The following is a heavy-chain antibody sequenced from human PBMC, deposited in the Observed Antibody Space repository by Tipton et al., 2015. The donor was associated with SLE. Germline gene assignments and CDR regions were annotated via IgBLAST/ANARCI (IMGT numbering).Heavy chain of an antibody. Sequence: TLSLTCTVSGGSISSGGYYWSWIRQHPGKGLEWIGYIYYRGSTNYNPSLKSRVTISVDTSKNQFSLKLSSVTAADTAVYYCASGGKRRPVLAPAVEVWGQGTLVTVSS. D-gene: IGHD2-15*01. CDR3: ASGGKRRPVLAPAVEV. CDR1: GGSISSGGYY. J-gene: IGHJ4*02. V-gene: IGHV4-61*08. CDR2: IYYRGST.